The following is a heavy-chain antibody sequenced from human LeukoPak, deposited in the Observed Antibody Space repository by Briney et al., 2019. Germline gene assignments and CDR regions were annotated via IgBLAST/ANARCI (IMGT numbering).Heavy chain of an antibody. CDR3: ARTSYYDSSGSYRDAFDI. V-gene: IGHV6-1*01. J-gene: IGHJ3*02. CDR1: GDSVSSNSAA. Sequence: SQTLSLTCAISGDSVSSNSAAWNWIRQSPSRGLEWLGRTYYRSKWYNDYAVSVKSRIAINPVTSKNQFSPQLNSVTPEDTAVYFCARTSYYDSSGSYRDAFDIWGQGTVVSVSS. CDR2: TYYRSKWYN. D-gene: IGHD3-22*01.